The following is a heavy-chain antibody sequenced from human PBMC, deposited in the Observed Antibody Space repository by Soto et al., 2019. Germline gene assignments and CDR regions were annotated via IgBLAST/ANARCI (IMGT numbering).Heavy chain of an antibody. D-gene: IGHD6-6*01. CDR1: GYSFSTYW. Sequence: ESLTISFRGSGYSFSTYWIAWVRQMPGKGLEWMGIIYPSDSDTRYSPSFQGQVTISADTSISTAYLQWGSLKASDTAIYYCERHTRFSSSSDWFDPWGQGTQVTVYS. V-gene: IGHV5-51*01. CDR3: ERHTRFSSSSDWFDP. CDR2: IYPSDSDT. J-gene: IGHJ5*02.